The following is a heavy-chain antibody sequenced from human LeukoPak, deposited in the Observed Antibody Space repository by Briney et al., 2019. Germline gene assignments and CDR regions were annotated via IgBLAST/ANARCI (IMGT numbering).Heavy chain of an antibody. V-gene: IGHV5-51*01. CDR1: GSNFTNYW. D-gene: IGHD2-2*01. CDR2: SYPDESDS. Sequence: GASLQISCQGSGSNFTNYWILCVRPLPGKGLEWRGISYPDESDSRYSPSFRGQVTMSAAQSVTTAYLYGRSLKASDSAIYCCARQRTVIPAAPSDYWGQGTLVTVA. J-gene: IGHJ4*02. CDR3: ARQRTVIPAAPSDY.